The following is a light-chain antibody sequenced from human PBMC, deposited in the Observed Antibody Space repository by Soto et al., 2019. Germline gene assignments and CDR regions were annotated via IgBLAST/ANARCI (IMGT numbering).Light chain of an antibody. CDR3: QTRGPVMVL. J-gene: IGLJ2*01. V-gene: IGLV4-69*01. Sequence: QLVLTQSPSASASLGASVKLTCTLSSGHINYGIAWHQQQPEKGPRFLMKLNSDGSHIQGDGIPDRFSGSSSGTERYLTISCLLSEGEANYLCQTRGPVMVLLGGGPKRPFL. CDR1: SGHINYG. CDR2: LNSDGSH.